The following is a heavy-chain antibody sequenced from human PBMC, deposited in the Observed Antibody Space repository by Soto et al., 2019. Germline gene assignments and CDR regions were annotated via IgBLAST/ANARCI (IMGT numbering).Heavy chain of an antibody. CDR1: GYTFTSYG. Sequence: GASVKVSCKASGYTFTSYGISWVRQAPGQGLEWMGWISAYNGNTNYAQKLQGRVTMTTDTSTSTAYMELRSLRSDDTAVYYCARLAAAGKVDYYYYYGMDVWGQGTTVTVSS. V-gene: IGHV1-18*04. CDR3: ARLAAAGKVDYYYYYGMDV. CDR2: ISAYNGNT. D-gene: IGHD6-13*01. J-gene: IGHJ6*02.